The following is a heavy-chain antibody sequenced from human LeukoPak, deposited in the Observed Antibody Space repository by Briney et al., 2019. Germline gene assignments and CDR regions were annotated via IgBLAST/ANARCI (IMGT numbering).Heavy chain of an antibody. Sequence: PSETLSLTCAGYGGSFSGHYWSWIRQPPGKGLEWIGEINHSGSTNYNPSLKSRVTISVDTSKNQFSLKLSSVTAADTAVYYCARGIAVASDDAFDIWGQGTTVTVSS. V-gene: IGHV4-34*01. CDR2: INHSGST. CDR1: GGSFSGHY. D-gene: IGHD6-13*01. CDR3: ARGIAVASDDAFDI. J-gene: IGHJ3*02.